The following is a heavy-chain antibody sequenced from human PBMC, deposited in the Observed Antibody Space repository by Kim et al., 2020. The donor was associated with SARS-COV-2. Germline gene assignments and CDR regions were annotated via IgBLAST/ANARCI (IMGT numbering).Heavy chain of an antibody. D-gene: IGHD5-12*01. CDR3: ARGWVRSSMDV. J-gene: IGHJ6*03. V-gene: IGHV4-34*01. CDR2: INHSGAT. CDR1: GGSFSGGYY. Sequence: SETLSLTCAIYGGSFSGGYYWSWIRQYPGKGLQWIGEINHSGATTYNPSLESRVTISVDTSKNQFSLKLSSVAAAGTAMYYSARGWVRSSMDVWADGPT.